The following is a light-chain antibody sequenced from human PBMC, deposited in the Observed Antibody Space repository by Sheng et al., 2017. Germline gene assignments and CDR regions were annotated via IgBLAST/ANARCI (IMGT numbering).Light chain of an antibody. J-gene: IGKJ1*01. CDR3: QQYGSSPPWT. CDR1: QAISNW. V-gene: IGKV1-12*01. Sequence: DIQMTQSPSSVSASVGDSVIITCRASQAISNWLAWYQQKPGKAPKLLIYAASTLESGVPSRFSGSGSGTDFTLTISRLEPEDFAVYYCQQYGSSPPWTFGQGTKVEI. CDR2: AAS.